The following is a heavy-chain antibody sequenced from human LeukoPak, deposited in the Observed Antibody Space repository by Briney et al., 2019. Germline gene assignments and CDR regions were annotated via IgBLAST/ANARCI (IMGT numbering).Heavy chain of an antibody. Sequence: GASVKVSCKVSGYTLTELSMHWVRQAPGKGLEWMGGFDPDDGETVYAQKFQGRVTMTEDTSTDTAYMELSSLRSEDTAVYYCATNTYRFYISGMDVRGQGTTVTVSS. CDR2: FDPDDGET. D-gene: IGHD2/OR15-2a*01. CDR3: ATNTYRFYISGMDV. CDR1: GYTLTELS. J-gene: IGHJ6*02. V-gene: IGHV1-24*01.